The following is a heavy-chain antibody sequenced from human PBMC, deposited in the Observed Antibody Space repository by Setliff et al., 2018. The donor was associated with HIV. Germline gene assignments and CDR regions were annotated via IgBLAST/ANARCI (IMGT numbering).Heavy chain of an antibody. J-gene: IGHJ4*02. CDR3: ARLDTIMLYSDC. CDR2: IYQSGST. D-gene: IGHD3-16*01. V-gene: IGHV4-38-2*01. Sequence: PSETLSLTCAVSGYSISSGYYWGWFRQPPGKGLEYIGSIYQSGSTYCSPSLKSRVSMSIDASKDQFSLRLKSLTASDTAVYYCARLDTIMLYSDCWGQGTLVTVSS. CDR1: GYSISSGYY.